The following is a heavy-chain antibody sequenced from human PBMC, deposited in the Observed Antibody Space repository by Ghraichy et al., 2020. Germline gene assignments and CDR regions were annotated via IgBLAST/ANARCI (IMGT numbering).Heavy chain of an antibody. J-gene: IGHJ3*02. V-gene: IGHV3-23*01. CDR1: GFTFSGYA. CDR2: ISGGGGST. CDR3: AKVEEAAFDI. Sequence: GGSLRLSCAASGFTFSGYAMSWVRQAPGKGLEWVSAISGGGGSTYYADSVKGRFTISRDNSKNTLYLQMNSLRAEDTAVYYCAKVEEAAFDIWGQGTMVTVSS. D-gene: IGHD3-3*01.